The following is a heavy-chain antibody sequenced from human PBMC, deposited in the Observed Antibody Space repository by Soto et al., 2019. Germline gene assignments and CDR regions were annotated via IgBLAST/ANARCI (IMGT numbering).Heavy chain of an antibody. D-gene: IGHD1-7*01. CDR2: ISGSGGRK. CDR3: ARRNWNYCAFDF. Sequence: HLGGSLRLSCAASGFTFSSYAMSWVRQAPGKGLEWVSGISGSGGRKYYADSVKGRFTISRDNSKNTLYLQMNSRRVEDTAVYYCARRNWNYCAFDFWGQGTMVTVSS. V-gene: IGHV3-23*01. J-gene: IGHJ3*01. CDR1: GFTFSSYA.